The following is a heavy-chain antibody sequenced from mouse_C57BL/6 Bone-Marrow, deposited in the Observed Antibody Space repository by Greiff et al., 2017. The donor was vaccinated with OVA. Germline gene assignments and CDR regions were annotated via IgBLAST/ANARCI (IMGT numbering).Heavy chain of an antibody. J-gene: IGHJ4*01. CDR3: AKHEGPSYYSNSYAMDY. CDR1: GFSLTSYG. V-gene: IGHV2-9*01. CDR2: LCGGGST. Sequence: VQLQQSGPGLVAPSQSLSITCTVSGFSLTSYGVDWVRQPPGKGLEWLGVLCGGGSTTYNSALMSRLSISKHNSKSQVFLKMNSLQTDDTAMYYCAKHEGPSYYSNSYAMDYWGQGTSVTVSS. D-gene: IGHD2-5*01.